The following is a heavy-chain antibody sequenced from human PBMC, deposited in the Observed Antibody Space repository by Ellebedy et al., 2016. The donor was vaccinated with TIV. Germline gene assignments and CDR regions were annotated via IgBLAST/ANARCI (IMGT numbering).Heavy chain of an antibody. CDR2: ITSSRDTI. D-gene: IGHD5-18*01. Sequence: GESLKISCAASGFTFSTYTMNWVRQAPGKGLEWVSCITSSRDTIYYADSVKGRFTISRDNAKNSLYLQMNSLRAEDTAVYYCARVDGYSYGYNPFDIWGQGTMVTVSS. V-gene: IGHV3-48*01. CDR1: GFTFSTYT. J-gene: IGHJ3*02. CDR3: ARVDGYSYGYNPFDI.